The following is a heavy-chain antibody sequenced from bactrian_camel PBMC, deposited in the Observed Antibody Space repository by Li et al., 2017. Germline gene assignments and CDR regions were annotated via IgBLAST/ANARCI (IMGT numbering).Heavy chain of an antibody. CDR2: IHIPNGST. J-gene: IGHJ4*01. CDR1: GYTDNDRC. CDR3: AARTDSDCGIWHLATAGYFRY. V-gene: IGHV3S26*01. Sequence: QVQLVESGGGSVQAGGSLILSCAASGYTDNDRCMAWFRQAKGGEREAVAAIHIPNGSTGYAGSVQGRFKLSQDYTQSTVYLQMRSLKPEDTGMYFCAARTDSDCGIWHLATAGYFRYWGQGTQVTVS. D-gene: IGHD2*01.